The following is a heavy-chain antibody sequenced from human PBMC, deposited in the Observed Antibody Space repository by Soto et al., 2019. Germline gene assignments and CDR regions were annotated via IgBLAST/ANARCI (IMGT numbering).Heavy chain of an antibody. Sequence: SETLSLTCTVSGGSISSYYWGWIRQPAGKGLEWIGRIYTSGSTNYNPSLKSRVTMSVDTSKNQFSLKLSSVTAADTAVYYCARDPGIVVVPAAEYYYYGMDGWGQGTTVTVSS. CDR1: GGSISSYY. V-gene: IGHV4-4*07. CDR3: ARDPGIVVVPAAEYYYYGMDG. CDR2: IYTSGST. J-gene: IGHJ6*02. D-gene: IGHD2-2*01.